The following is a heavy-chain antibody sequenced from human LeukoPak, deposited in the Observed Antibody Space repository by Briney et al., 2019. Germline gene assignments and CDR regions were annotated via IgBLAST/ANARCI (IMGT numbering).Heavy chain of an antibody. J-gene: IGHJ6*03. CDR3: ARIATMVRGVIHYYMDV. CDR2: ISAYNGNA. Sequence: ASVKVSCKASGYTFTSYGISWVRQAPGQGVEWMGWISAYNGNANYAQKLQGRVTMTTDTSTNTAYMELRSLRSDDTAVYYCARIATMVRGVIHYYMDVWGKGTTVTVSS. V-gene: IGHV1-18*01. CDR1: GYTFTSYG. D-gene: IGHD3-10*01.